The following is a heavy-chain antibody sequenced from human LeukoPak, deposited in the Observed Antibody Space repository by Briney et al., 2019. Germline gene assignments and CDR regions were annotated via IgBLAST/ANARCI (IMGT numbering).Heavy chain of an antibody. CDR1: GVTFSFSSYA. CDR3: AKEGSIMITFGGVIAHWYFDL. V-gene: IGHV3-23*01. Sequence: GGSLRLSCAASGVTFSFSSYAMSWVRRAPGKGLEWVAAISGSGGGTYYPDSVKALFTISRDNSKNTLYLQMNSLRAEDTAVYYCAKEGSIMITFGGVIAHWYFDLWGRGTLVTISS. CDR2: ISGSGGGT. J-gene: IGHJ2*01. D-gene: IGHD3-16*02.